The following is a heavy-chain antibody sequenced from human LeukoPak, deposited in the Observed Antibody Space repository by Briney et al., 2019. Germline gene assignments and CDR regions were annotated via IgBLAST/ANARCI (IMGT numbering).Heavy chain of an antibody. CDR3: ARQSSSSSADKFDY. Sequence: GESLKISCQASGYSFTSYWIGWVRQMPGKGLEWMGIIYPGDSDTRYSPSFQGQVTISADKSISTAYLQWSSLKASDTAMYYCARQSSSSSADKFDYWGQGTLVTVSS. J-gene: IGHJ4*02. D-gene: IGHD6-13*01. V-gene: IGHV5-51*01. CDR2: IYPGDSDT. CDR1: GYSFTSYW.